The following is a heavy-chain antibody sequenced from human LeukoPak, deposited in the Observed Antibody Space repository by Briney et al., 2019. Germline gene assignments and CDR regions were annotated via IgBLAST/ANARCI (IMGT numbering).Heavy chain of an antibody. CDR1: GFTFSSYW. J-gene: IGHJ4*02. V-gene: IGHV3-21*01. Sequence: GGSLRLSCAASGFTFSSYWMSWVRQAPGKGLEWVSSISSSSSYIYYADSVKGRFTISRDNAKNSLYLQMNSLRAEDTAVYYCARGSSQVTSFDYWGQGTLVTVSS. CDR2: ISSSSSYI. D-gene: IGHD2-21*02. CDR3: ARGSSQVTSFDY.